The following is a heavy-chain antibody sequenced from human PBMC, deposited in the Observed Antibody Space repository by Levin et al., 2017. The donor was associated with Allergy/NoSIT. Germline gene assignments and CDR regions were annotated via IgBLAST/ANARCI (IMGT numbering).Heavy chain of an antibody. CDR1: GFTFSSYS. D-gene: IGHD5-12*01. J-gene: IGHJ4*02. CDR2: ISSSSSYI. V-gene: IGHV3-21*01. Sequence: RGESLKISCAASGFTFSSYSMNWVRQAPGKGLEWVSSISSSSSYIYYADSVKGRFTISRDNAKNSLYLQMNSLRAEDTAVYYCARVASLDYWGQGTLVTVSS. CDR3: ARVASLDY.